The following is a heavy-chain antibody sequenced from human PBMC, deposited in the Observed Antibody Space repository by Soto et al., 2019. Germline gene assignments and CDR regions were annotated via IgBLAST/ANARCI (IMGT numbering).Heavy chain of an antibody. V-gene: IGHV3-43*01. D-gene: IGHD5-12*01. J-gene: IGHJ3*02. CDR2: ISWDGADT. CDR3: VREYRGWPEVARGASDI. Sequence: PGGSLRLSCAASGFPFDDYSMNWVRQVPGKGLEWVSLISWDGADTYYADSVKGRFTVSRDNSKNSLYLQMNSLTTEDMAVYYCVREYRGWPEVARGASDIWGQGTMVTVSS. CDR1: GFPFDDYS.